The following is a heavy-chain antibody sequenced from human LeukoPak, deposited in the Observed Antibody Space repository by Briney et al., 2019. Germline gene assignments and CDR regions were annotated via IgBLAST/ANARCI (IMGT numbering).Heavy chain of an antibody. CDR2: IIPIFGTA. Sequence: ASVKVSCKASGGTFSSYAISWVRQAPGQGLEWMGGIIPIFGTANYAQKFQGRVTITTDESTSTAYTELSSLRSEDTAVYYCAREVRSGYDRYYFDYWGQGTLVTVSS. CDR3: AREVRSGYDRYYFDY. CDR1: GGTFSSYA. D-gene: IGHD5-12*01. V-gene: IGHV1-69*05. J-gene: IGHJ4*02.